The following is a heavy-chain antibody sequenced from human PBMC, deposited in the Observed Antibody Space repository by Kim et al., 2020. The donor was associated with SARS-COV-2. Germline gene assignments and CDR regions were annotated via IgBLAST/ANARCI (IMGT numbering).Heavy chain of an antibody. J-gene: IGHJ6*02. CDR3: ARGGIVVVTAIPQSNYYYYGMDV. Sequence: GGSLRLSCAASGFTFSSYWMHWVRQAPGKGLVWVSRINSDGSSTSYADSVKGRFTISRDNAKNTLYLQMNSLRAEDTAVYYCARGGIVVVTAIPQSNYYYYGMDVWGQGTTVTVSS. CDR1: GFTFSSYW. D-gene: IGHD2-21*02. V-gene: IGHV3-74*01. CDR2: INSDGSST.